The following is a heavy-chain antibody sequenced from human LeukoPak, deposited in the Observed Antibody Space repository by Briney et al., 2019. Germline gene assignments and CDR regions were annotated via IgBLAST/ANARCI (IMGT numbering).Heavy chain of an antibody. CDR1: GGSISSGGYY. V-gene: IGHV4-31*03. D-gene: IGHD3-3*01. J-gene: IGHJ4*02. Sequence: SETLSLTCTVSGGSISSGGYYWSWIRQHPGKGLEWIGYIYYSGSTYYNPSLKSRVTISVDTSKNQFSLKLSSVTAADTAVYHCASVFWSGYYNWYDYWGQGTLVTVSS. CDR3: ASVFWSGYYNWYDY. CDR2: IYYSGST.